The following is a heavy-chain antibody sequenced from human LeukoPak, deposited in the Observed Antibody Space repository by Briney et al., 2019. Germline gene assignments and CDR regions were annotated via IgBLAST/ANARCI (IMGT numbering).Heavy chain of an antibody. D-gene: IGHD6-19*01. CDR1: GFTFSSYS. CDR3: ASVDSSGWYSFDY. Sequence: GGSLRLSCAASGFTFSSYSMNWVRQAPGKGLEWVSSISSSSSYIYYADSVKGRFTISRDNAKNSLYLQMNSLRAEDTAVYYCASVDSSGWYSFDYWGQGTLVTVSS. CDR2: ISSSSSYI. J-gene: IGHJ4*02. V-gene: IGHV3-21*01.